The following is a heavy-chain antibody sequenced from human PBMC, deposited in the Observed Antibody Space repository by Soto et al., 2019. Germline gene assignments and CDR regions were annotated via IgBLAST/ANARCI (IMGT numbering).Heavy chain of an antibody. Sequence: GGSLRLSCAASGFSFSTHSMHWVRQAPGKGLEWVAVISYDGTNEYYADFVRGRFTISRDNSKNTLYLQMISLRAEDTAVYYCARDIEPPGLFFDYWGQGTLVTVSS. D-gene: IGHD6-13*01. J-gene: IGHJ4*02. CDR1: GFSFSTHS. CDR2: ISYDGTNE. V-gene: IGHV3-30*03. CDR3: ARDIEPPGLFFDY.